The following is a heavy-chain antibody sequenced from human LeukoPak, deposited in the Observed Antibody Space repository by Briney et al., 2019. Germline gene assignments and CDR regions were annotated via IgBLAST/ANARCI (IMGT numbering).Heavy chain of an antibody. Sequence: GRSLRLSCAASGFTFSSYGMHWVRQAPGKGLEWVAVIWYDGSNKYYADSVKGRFTISRDNSKNTLYLRMNSLRAEDTAVYYCAKGPGYSSSWADYWGQGTLVTVSS. J-gene: IGHJ4*02. D-gene: IGHD6-13*01. V-gene: IGHV3-33*06. CDR3: AKGPGYSSSWADY. CDR2: IWYDGSNK. CDR1: GFTFSSYG.